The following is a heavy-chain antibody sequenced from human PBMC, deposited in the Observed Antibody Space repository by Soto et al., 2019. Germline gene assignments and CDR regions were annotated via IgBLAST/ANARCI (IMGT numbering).Heavy chain of an antibody. V-gene: IGHV4-30-4*01. CDR3: ATDTGYSSSWPPRGDY. CDR1: GGSISSGDYY. J-gene: IGHJ4*02. Sequence: QVQLQESGPGLVKPSQTLSVTCTVSGGSISSGDYYWSWIRQPPGKGLEWIGYIYYSGSTYYNPSLKSRVTISVDTSKNQFSLKLSSVTAADTAVYYCATDTGYSSSWPPRGDYWGQGTLVTVSS. CDR2: IYYSGST. D-gene: IGHD6-13*01.